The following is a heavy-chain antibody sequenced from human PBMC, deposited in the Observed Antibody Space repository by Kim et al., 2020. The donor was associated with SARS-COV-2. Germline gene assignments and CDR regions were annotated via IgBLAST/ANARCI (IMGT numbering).Heavy chain of an antibody. V-gene: IGHV3-33*01. Sequence: GGSLRLSCAASGFTFSSYGMHWVRQAPGKGLEWVAVIWYDGSNKYYADSVKGRFTISRDNSKNTLYLQMNSLRAEDTAVYYCARGGLIAAATMGWFDPWGQGTLVTVSS. CDR3: ARGGLIAAATMGWFDP. CDR1: GFTFSSYG. J-gene: IGHJ5*02. D-gene: IGHD6-13*01. CDR2: IWYDGSNK.